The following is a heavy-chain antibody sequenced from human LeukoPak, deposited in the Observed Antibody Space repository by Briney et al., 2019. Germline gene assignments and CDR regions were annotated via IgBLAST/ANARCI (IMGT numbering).Heavy chain of an antibody. J-gene: IGHJ4*02. CDR1: GGSISSSNYY. CDR2: IYYSGST. D-gene: IGHD5-24*01. Sequence: SETLSLTCSVSGGSISSSNYYWGWIRQPPGKGLEWIGSIYYSGSTYYNPSLKSRVTMSMDTSKNQLSLKVSSVTAADTAVYYCARDRVEMATIDYWGQGTLVTVSS. V-gene: IGHV4-39*07. CDR3: ARDRVEMATIDY.